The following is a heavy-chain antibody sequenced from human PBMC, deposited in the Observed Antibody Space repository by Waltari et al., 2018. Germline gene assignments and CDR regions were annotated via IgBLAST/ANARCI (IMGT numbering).Heavy chain of an antibody. V-gene: IGHV3-7*01. Sequence: EVHLVESGGGLVQPGGSLRLSCGASGFIFSTYSMSWVRQAPGKGLEGVATRNQDGREKYYGASVKGRFTISRDNTKNSLYLQMNSLRAEDTAVYYCARGGRGFDPWGQGTLVTVSS. CDR2: RNQDGREK. CDR3: ARGGRGFDP. J-gene: IGHJ5*02. CDR1: GFIFSTYS.